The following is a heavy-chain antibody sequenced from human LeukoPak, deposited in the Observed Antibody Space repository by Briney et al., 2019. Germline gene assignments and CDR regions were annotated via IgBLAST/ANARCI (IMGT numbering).Heavy chain of an antibody. Sequence: PGGSLRLSCAASGFTFSSYEMNWVRQTPGKGLNGVSYISSSGSTIYYADSVKGRFTISRDNAKNSLYLQMNSLRAEDTAVYYCAREGTKKIAVAGSFDYWGQGTLVTVSS. J-gene: IGHJ4*02. CDR1: GFTFSSYE. D-gene: IGHD6-19*01. CDR2: ISSSGSTI. V-gene: IGHV3-48*03. CDR3: AREGTKKIAVAGSFDY.